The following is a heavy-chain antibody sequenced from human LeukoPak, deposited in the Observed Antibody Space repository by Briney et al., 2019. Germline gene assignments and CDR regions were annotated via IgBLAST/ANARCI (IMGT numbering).Heavy chain of an antibody. J-gene: IGHJ4*02. CDR1: GFTFSAHY. V-gene: IGHV3-11*04. CDR2: ISIDGNTI. D-gene: IGHD1/OR15-1a*01. CDR3: ATAGRGSWYGEQPLFDY. Sequence: GGSLRLSCAASGFTFSAHYMSWIPQAPGKGLEWVSYISIDGNTIYYADSVKGRFTISRDNAKNSLYLQMSSLRAEDTAVYYCATAGRGSWYGEQPLFDYWGQGTLVTVSS.